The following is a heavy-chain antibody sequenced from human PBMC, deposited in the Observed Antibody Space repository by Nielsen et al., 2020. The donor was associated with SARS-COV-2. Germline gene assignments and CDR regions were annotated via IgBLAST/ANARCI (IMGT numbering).Heavy chain of an antibody. D-gene: IGHD6-13*01. Sequence: SETLSLTCTVSGGSISSSSYYWGWIRQPPGKGLEWIGSIYYSGSTYYNPSLKSRVTISVDTSKNQFSLKLSSVTAADTAVYYCARGASSSWYRWYFDLWGRGTLVTVSS. CDR2: IYYSGST. J-gene: IGHJ2*01. CDR3: ARGASSSWYRWYFDL. CDR1: GGSISSSSYY. V-gene: IGHV4-39*01.